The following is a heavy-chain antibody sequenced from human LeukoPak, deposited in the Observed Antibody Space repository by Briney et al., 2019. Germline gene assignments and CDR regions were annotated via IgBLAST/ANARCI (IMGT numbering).Heavy chain of an antibody. J-gene: IGHJ4*02. V-gene: IGHV4-59*08. CDR1: GGSISSYY. Sequence: PSETLSLTCTVSGGSISSYYWSWIRQPPGKGLEWIGYIYYSGGTNYNPSLKSRVTISVDTSKNQFSLKLSSVTAADTAVYYCARQARTRDGYNDYWGQGTLVTVSS. D-gene: IGHD5-12*01. CDR3: ARQARTRDGYNDY. CDR2: IYYSGGT.